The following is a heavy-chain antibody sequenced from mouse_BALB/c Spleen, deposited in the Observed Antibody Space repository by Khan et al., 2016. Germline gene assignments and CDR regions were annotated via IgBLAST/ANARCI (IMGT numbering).Heavy chain of an antibody. CDR3: ARWYFDV. V-gene: IGHV1-7*01. J-gene: IGHJ1*01. CDR2: INPSTGYT. Sequence: QMQLEESGAELAKPGASVKMSCKASGYTFTSYWMHWVKQRPGQGLEWMGYINPSTGYTEYNEKFKDKVTLTLDKSSSTAYMQLSSLTSEDSAVYYCARWYFDVWGAGTTVTVSS. CDR1: GYTFTSYW.